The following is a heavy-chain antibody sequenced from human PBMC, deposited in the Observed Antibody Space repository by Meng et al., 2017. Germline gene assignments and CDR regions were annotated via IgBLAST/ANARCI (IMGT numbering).Heavy chain of an antibody. V-gene: IGHV1-2*06. CDR1: GYTFTGYY. J-gene: IGHJ4*02. CDR3: ARDYGSGRIILHFDY. CDR2: INPNSGGT. Sequence: QVARVQSGAEVKQPGASVKVSCQASGYTFTGYYMHWVRQAPGQGLEWMGRINPNSGGTNYAQKFQGRVTMTRDTSISTAYMELSRLRSDDTAVYYCARDYGSGRIILHFDYWGQGTLVTVSS. D-gene: IGHD3-10*01.